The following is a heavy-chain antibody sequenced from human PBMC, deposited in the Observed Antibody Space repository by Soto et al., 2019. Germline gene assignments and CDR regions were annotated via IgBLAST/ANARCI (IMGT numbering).Heavy chain of an antibody. CDR1: GCSISSGGYY. Sequence: TLSLTCTVSGCSISSGGYYWSWIRQHPGKGLEWIGHIYYSGSTYYNPSLKSRVTISVDTSKNQFSLKLSSVTAADTAVYYCARGSPASGMDVWGQGTTVTVSS. CDR3: ARGSPASGMDV. V-gene: IGHV4-31*03. J-gene: IGHJ6*02. CDR2: IYYSGST.